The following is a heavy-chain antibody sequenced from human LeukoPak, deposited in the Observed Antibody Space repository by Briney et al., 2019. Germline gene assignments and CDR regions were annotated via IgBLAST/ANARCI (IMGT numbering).Heavy chain of an antibody. D-gene: IGHD3-3*01. J-gene: IGHJ3*02. CDR3: ASQNYDFWSGDDAFDI. CDR2: IYYSGST. CDR1: GGSISSYY. V-gene: IGHV4-59*01. Sequence: SETLSLTCTVSGGSISSYYWSWIRQPPGKGLEWIGYIYYSGSTNYNPSLKSRVTISVDTSKNQFSLKLSSVTAADTAVYYCASQNYDFWSGDDAFDIWGQGTWSPSLQ.